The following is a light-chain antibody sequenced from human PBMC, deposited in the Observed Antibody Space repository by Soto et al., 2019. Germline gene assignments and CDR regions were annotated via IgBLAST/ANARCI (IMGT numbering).Light chain of an antibody. CDR2: EDT. CDR3: GTWDTSLSVGV. V-gene: IGLV1-51*01. CDR1: TSNIGNNY. J-gene: IGLJ3*02. Sequence: QSLLTQPPSVSAAPGQMVTISCSGSTSNIGNNYVSWYRHLPGIAPKLLIYEDTKRPSGIPDRFSGSKSGTSATLGITGLQTEDEADYYCGTWDTSLSVGVFGGGNKLTVL.